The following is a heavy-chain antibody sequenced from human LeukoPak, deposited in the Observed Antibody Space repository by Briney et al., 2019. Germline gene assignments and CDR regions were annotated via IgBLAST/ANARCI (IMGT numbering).Heavy chain of an antibody. J-gene: IGHJ4*02. Sequence: GGSLRLSCAASGFAFSSYDIHWVRQAIGQGLEWVSAIGSAGDTYYAGSVKGRFTISRENAKNSLCLQMNSLRAGDTAVYYCATTVAGTRWALGYWGQGTLVTVSS. V-gene: IGHV3-13*01. CDR2: IGSAGDT. CDR1: GFAFSSYD. D-gene: IGHD6-19*01. CDR3: ATTVAGTRWALGY.